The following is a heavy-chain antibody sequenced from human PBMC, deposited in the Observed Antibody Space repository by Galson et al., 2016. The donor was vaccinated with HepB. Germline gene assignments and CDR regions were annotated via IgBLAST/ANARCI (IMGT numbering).Heavy chain of an antibody. CDR3: ARELDHSFYFDY. J-gene: IGHJ4*02. CDR1: GYTFNTYN. V-gene: IGHV1-46*02. Sequence: SVKVSCKASGYTFNTYNMRWVRQAPGQGLEWMGIIKPSGGNTICAQKFQDRITMTRDTSTSTVYMELISLRSEDTAVYYCARELDHSFYFDYWGQGTLLTVSS. CDR2: IKPSGGNT. D-gene: IGHD1-14*01.